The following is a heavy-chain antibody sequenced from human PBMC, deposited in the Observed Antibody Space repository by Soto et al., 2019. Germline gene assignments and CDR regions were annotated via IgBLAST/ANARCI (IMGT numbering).Heavy chain of an antibody. Sequence: EVQLVESGGDLVQPGGSLRLSCAASGFTFSDHYMDWVRLAPGKGLEWVGRIRNKVNRYTTEYAASVKCRFTISRDDSRNSLYLEMNILKNEDTAVYYCAKVGGDYRYFDLGGRGTLVTVSS. J-gene: IGHJ2*01. CDR3: AKVGGDYRYFDL. V-gene: IGHV3-72*01. CDR2: IRNKVNRYTT. CDR1: GFTFSDHY. D-gene: IGHD1-26*01.